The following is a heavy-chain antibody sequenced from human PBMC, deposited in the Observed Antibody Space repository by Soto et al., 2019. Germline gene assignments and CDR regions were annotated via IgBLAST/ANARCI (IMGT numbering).Heavy chain of an antibody. CDR2: IIPIFGTA. Sequence: SVKVSCKASGGTFSSYAISWVRQAPGQGLEWMGGIIPIFGTANYAQKFQGRVTITADESTSTAYMELSSLRSEDTAVYYCARDGIAAAGITYYYHRIDVWGQATTVTVSS. D-gene: IGHD6-13*01. CDR1: GGTFSSYA. J-gene: IGHJ6*02. CDR3: ARDGIAAAGITYYYHRIDV. V-gene: IGHV1-69*13.